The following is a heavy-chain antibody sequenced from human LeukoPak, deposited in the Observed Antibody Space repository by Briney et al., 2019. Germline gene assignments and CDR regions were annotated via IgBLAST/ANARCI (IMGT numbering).Heavy chain of an antibody. CDR3: ARVSVFSGSYLDY. V-gene: IGHV3-11*01. CDR1: GFTFSDYY. Sequence: PGGSLRLSCAASGFTFSDYYMSWIRQAPGKGLEWVSYISSSGSTIYYADSVKGRFTISRDNSKNTLYLQMNSLRAEDTAVYYCARVSVFSGSYLDYWGQGTLVTVSS. CDR2: ISSSGSTI. J-gene: IGHJ4*02. D-gene: IGHD1-26*01.